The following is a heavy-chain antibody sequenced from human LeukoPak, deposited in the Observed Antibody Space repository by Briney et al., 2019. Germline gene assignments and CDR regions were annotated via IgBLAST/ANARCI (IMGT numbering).Heavy chain of an antibody. CDR3: MAAAGYNYGQC. CDR1: GFTFSSYA. CDR2: ISGSDGST. Sequence: GGSLRLSCAASGFTFSSYAMSWVRQAPGKGLDWVSGISGSDGSTYYADSVKGRFTISRDNSKNTLYLQMNSLRAEDTAIYYCMAAAGYNYGQCWGQGTLVTVSS. J-gene: IGHJ4*02. V-gene: IGHV3-23*01. D-gene: IGHD5-18*01.